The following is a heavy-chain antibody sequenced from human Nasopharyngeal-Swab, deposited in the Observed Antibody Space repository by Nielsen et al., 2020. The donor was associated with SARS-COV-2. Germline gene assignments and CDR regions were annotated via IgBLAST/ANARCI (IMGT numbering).Heavy chain of an antibody. J-gene: IGHJ5*02. V-gene: IGHV4-59*01. CDR1: GGSISSYY. D-gene: IGHD6-6*01. CDR2: IFYSGST. CDR3: ARSKAAHNWFDP. Sequence: SEPLTPTCTVPGGSISSYYWSWIRQPPGKGLEWIGYIFYSGSTNYNPSLKSRVTISVDTSKNQFSLRLSSVTAADTAVYYCARSKAAHNWFDPWGQGTLVTVSS.